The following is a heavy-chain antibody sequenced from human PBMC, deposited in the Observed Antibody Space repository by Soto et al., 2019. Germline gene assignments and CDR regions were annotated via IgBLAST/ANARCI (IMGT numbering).Heavy chain of an antibody. Sequence: EVQLLESGGGLVQPGGSLRLSCAASGFTFSSYAMSWVRQAPGKGLEWVSAISGSGGSTYYADSVKGRFTISRDNSKNTLYLQMNSLRAEDTAVYYCAKDPNYYGSGDDAFDIWGQGTMVTVSS. CDR2: ISGSGGST. CDR3: AKDPNYYGSGDDAFDI. J-gene: IGHJ3*02. D-gene: IGHD3-10*01. V-gene: IGHV3-23*01. CDR1: GFTFSSYA.